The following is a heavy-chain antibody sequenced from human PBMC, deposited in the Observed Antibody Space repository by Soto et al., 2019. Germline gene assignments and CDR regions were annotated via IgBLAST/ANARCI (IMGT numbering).Heavy chain of an antibody. Sequence: EVQLVESGGGLVQPGGSLRLSCAASGFTFSNYDMHWVRQVTGKGLEWVSGITTAGDTYYAGSVKGRFTISREKAKNSLYPQMNSLSAGDTAVYYCARELHGGSYGMDVWGQGTTVTVSS. V-gene: IGHV3-13*01. CDR1: GFTFSNYD. CDR2: ITTAGDT. J-gene: IGHJ6*02. CDR3: ARELHGGSYGMDV.